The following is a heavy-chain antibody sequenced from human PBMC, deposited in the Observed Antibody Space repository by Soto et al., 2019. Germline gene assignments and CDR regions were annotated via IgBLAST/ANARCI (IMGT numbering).Heavy chain of an antibody. J-gene: IGHJ6*02. CDR2: INPNSGGT. Sequence: VASVKVSCKASGYTFTGYYMHWVRQAPGQGLEWMGWINPNSGGTNYAQKFQGRVTMTRDTSISTAYMELSRLRSDDTAVYYCARLVGLEWLLNIYYYGMDVWGQGTTVTVSS. D-gene: IGHD3-3*01. V-gene: IGHV1-2*02. CDR1: GYTFTGYY. CDR3: ARLVGLEWLLNIYYYGMDV.